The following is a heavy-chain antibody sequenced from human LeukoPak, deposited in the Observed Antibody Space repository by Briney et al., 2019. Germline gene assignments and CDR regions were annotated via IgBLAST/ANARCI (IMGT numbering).Heavy chain of an antibody. J-gene: IGHJ3*02. CDR3: AKDGVITFGGVIDHDAFDI. V-gene: IGHV3-30*18. Sequence: PGGSLRLSCAASGFTFSSYSMNWVRQAPGKGLEWVAVISYDGSNKYYADSVKGRFTISRDNSKNTLYLQMNSLRAEDTAVYYCAKDGVITFGGVIDHDAFDIWGQGTMVTVSS. CDR2: ISYDGSNK. CDR1: GFTFSSYS. D-gene: IGHD3-16*02.